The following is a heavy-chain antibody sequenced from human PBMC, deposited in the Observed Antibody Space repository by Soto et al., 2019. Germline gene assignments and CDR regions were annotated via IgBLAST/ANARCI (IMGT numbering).Heavy chain of an antibody. CDR3: ARDGSGYRSRASPMDV. Sequence: SVKVSCKASGDTFSSYAISWVRQAPGRGLEWMGGIIPIFGTANYAQKFQGRVTITADESTSTAYMELSSLRSEDTAVYYCARDGSGYRSRASPMDVWGQGTTVTVSS. D-gene: IGHD3-22*01. CDR1: GDTFSSYA. CDR2: IIPIFGTA. V-gene: IGHV1-69*13. J-gene: IGHJ6*02.